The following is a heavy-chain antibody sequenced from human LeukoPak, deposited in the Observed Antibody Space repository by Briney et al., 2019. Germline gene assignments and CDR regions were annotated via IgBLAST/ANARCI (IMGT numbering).Heavy chain of an antibody. CDR2: IYYSGST. CDR1: GGSISSYY. Sequence: SETLSLTCTVSGGSISSYYWSWIRQPPGKGLEWIGYIYYSGSTNYNPSLKSRVTISVDTSKNQFSMKLSSVTAADTAVYYCARVLHTIVDYWGQGTLVTVSS. CDR3: ARVLHTIVDY. J-gene: IGHJ4*02. D-gene: IGHD2-15*01. V-gene: IGHV4-59*01.